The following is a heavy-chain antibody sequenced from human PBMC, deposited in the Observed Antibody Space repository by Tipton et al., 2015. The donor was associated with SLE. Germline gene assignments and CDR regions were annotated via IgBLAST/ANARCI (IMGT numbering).Heavy chain of an antibody. CDR1: GFTFSDYE. Sequence: GSLRLSCAASGFTFSDYEMHWVRQTPGKGLEWVSYISFSGTTIYYADSVRGRFTISRDNARDSLYLQMSGLRVEDTAVYFCVRPSLIQGGRFDYWGQGTLVTVSS. CDR2: ISFSGTTI. V-gene: IGHV3-48*03. CDR3: VRPSLIQGGRFDY. D-gene: IGHD1-26*01. J-gene: IGHJ4*02.